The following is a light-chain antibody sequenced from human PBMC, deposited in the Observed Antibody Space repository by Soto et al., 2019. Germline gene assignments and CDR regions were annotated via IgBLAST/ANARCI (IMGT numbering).Light chain of an antibody. V-gene: IGLV2-14*01. Sequence: QSVLTQPASVSGSPGQSITISCTGTSSDVGGYNYVSWYQQHPGKAPKLMIYDVSNRPSVVSIRFSGSKSGNTASLTISGLQAEDEADYYCSSYTSSSTLYVFGTGTKVTVL. CDR1: SSDVGGYNY. CDR2: DVS. CDR3: SSYTSSSTLYV. J-gene: IGLJ1*01.